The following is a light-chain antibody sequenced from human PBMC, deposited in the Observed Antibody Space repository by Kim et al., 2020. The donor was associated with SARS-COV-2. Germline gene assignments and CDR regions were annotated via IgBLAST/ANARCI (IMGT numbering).Light chain of an antibody. CDR3: AALDDSLSGGV. CDR1: SSNIGSNY. V-gene: IGLV1-47*01. CDR2: RNN. Sequence: QSVLTQPPSASGTPGQRVTISCSGSSSNIGSNYIYWYQQLPGTAPKLLIYRNNQRPSGVPDRFSGSKSGTSASLAISGLRSEDEADYYCAALDDSLSGGVFGGGTQLTVL. J-gene: IGLJ3*02.